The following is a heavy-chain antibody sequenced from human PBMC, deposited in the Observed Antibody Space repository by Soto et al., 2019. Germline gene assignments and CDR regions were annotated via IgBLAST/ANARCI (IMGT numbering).Heavy chain of an antibody. CDR2: ISPYNGDT. CDR1: GYNFINYA. D-gene: IGHD3-10*01. Sequence: QLVQSGPEVKKPGASVRVSCKASGYNFINYAFTWVRQAPGQGLEWMGWISPYNGDTNYAQKFQGRVTLTPDTSTRTAYMELRSLTSDDTAVYYCAREAGSGSYYPEDYWGQGTLVTVTS. V-gene: IGHV1-18*01. J-gene: IGHJ4*02. CDR3: AREAGSGSYYPEDY.